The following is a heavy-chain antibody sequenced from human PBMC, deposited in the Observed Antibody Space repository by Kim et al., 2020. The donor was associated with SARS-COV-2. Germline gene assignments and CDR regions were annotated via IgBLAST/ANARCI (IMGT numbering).Heavy chain of an antibody. Sequence: GGSLRLSCAASGFSFSDYAMHWVRQAPGEGLEWVAVLLYVGSSEYYADSVKGRFTISRDNSKNTLYLQVDSLRAEDTAVYYCARGYYYGSGSYYMGWFDPWGQGTLLPVSS. CDR1: GFSFSDYA. D-gene: IGHD3-10*01. J-gene: IGHJ5*02. CDR3: ARGYYYGSGSYYMGWFDP. CDR2: LLYVGSSE. V-gene: IGHV3-30*04.